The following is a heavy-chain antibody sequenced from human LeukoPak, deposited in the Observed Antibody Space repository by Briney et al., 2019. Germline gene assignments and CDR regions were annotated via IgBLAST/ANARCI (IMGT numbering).Heavy chain of an antibody. D-gene: IGHD1-26*01. CDR3: ARERDGSGSYVDY. V-gene: IGHV1-18*01. J-gene: IGHJ4*02. CDR2: TSTYNGNT. CDR1: GYTFTTYG. Sequence: GASVKVSCKASGYTFTTYGVTWVRQAPGQGLEWMGWTSTYNGNTVYAQKFQGRLTVTTDTSTSTVYMELRGLRSDDTAVYYCARERDGSGSYVDYWGQGTLVTVSS.